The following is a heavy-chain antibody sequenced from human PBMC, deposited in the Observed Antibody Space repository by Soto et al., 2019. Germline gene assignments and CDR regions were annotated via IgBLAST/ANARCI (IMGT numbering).Heavy chain of an antibody. J-gene: IGHJ3*02. D-gene: IGHD1-26*01. V-gene: IGHV4-59*08. CDR1: GGSISSYY. Sequence: QVQLQESGPGLVKPSETLSLTCTVSGGSISSYYWIWIRQSPGKGLECIGYVYYSGSTNYNPSLNSRVTISVDTSKNQFSLKLSSVTAADTAVYYSARRGTWGAFDIWGQGTMVTVSS. CDR3: ARRGTWGAFDI. CDR2: VYYSGST.